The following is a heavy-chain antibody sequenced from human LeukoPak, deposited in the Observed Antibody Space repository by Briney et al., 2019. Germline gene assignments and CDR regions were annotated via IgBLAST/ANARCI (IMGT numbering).Heavy chain of an antibody. CDR3: AKDRGGADY. Sequence: GGSLRLSCAASGFTFDDYSMHWVRQGPGKGLEWVSVISWDGGSTSYADSVKGRFTISRDNSKNSLYLQMNSLRSKDSALYYCAKDRGGADYWGQGTLVTVSS. V-gene: IGHV3-43*01. J-gene: IGHJ4*02. CDR2: ISWDGGST. D-gene: IGHD3-16*01. CDR1: GFTFDDYS.